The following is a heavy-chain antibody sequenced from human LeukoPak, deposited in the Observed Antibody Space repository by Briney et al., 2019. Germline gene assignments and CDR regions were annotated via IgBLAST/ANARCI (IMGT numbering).Heavy chain of an antibody. CDR3: AREGFDY. V-gene: IGHV1-8*03. J-gene: IGHJ4*02. CDR1: GYTFTNYD. Sequence: ASVKVSCKASGYTFTNYDINWVRQATGQGLEWMGYMNPNSGNTGYAQKFQGRVTITKNTSISTAYMELISLRSEDTAVYYCAREGFDYWGQGTLVTVSS. CDR2: MNPNSGNT.